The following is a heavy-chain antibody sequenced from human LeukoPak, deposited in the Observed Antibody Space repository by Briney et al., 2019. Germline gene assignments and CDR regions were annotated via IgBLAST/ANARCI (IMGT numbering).Heavy chain of an antibody. J-gene: IGHJ4*02. CDR2: FHPEDGET. CDR3: TTGKIYCSSTSCSDDY. D-gene: IGHD2-2*01. V-gene: IGHV1-24*01. Sequence: ASVKVSCMVSGDTLTALSMHWVRQAPGKGLEWMGGFHPEDGETIYAQKFQGRVTMTEDTSTDTAYMELSSLRSDDTAVYYCTTGKIYCSSTSCSDDYWGQGTLVTVSS. CDR1: GDTLTALS.